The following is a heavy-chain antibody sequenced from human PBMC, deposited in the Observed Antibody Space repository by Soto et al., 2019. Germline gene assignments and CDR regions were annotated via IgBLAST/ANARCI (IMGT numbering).Heavy chain of an antibody. J-gene: IGHJ4*02. Sequence: QVQLVQSGAEVKKPGASVKVSCKASGYTFTSYGIRWVRQAPGQGLEWMGWISAYNGNTNYAQKLQGRVTMTTDTSTSIAYMELRSLRSDDTAVYYCARVYRSGGSCYLGDFDYWGQGTLVTVSS. CDR3: ARVYRSGGSCYLGDFDY. D-gene: IGHD2-15*01. V-gene: IGHV1-18*01. CDR2: ISAYNGNT. CDR1: GYTFTSYG.